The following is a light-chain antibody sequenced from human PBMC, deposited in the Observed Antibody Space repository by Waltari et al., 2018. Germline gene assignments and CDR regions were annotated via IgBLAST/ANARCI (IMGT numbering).Light chain of an antibody. J-gene: IGKJ2*01. CDR2: GGS. Sequence: DIQMTQSPSSLSASVGDRVTFPCRASQKLGTYLNWYHQIPGKAPKLMISGGSTLQGRVASRFSGSGSGTEFTLTISRLQPEEFATYYCQQSFNTPGTFGQGTKLEIK. CDR3: QQSFNTPGT. V-gene: IGKV1-39*01. CDR1: QKLGTY.